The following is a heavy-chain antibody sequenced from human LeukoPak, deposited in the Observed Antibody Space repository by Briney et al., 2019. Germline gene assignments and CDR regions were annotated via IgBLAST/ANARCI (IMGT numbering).Heavy chain of an antibody. CDR2: IIPIFGTA. D-gene: IGHD3-9*01. CDR1: GGTFSSYA. Sequence: SVKVSCKACGGTFSSYAISWVRQAPGQGLEWMGGIIPIFGTANYAQKCQGRVTITTDESTSTAYMELSSLRSEDTAVYYCARDRYDILADLPWVFDIWGQGTMVTVSS. CDR3: ARDRYDILADLPWVFDI. J-gene: IGHJ3*02. V-gene: IGHV1-69*05.